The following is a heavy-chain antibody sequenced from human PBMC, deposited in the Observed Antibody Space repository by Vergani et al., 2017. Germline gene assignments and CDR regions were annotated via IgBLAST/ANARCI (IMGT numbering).Heavy chain of an antibody. V-gene: IGHV1-69*14. J-gene: IGHJ2*01. CDR3: ARERMRQLAPTCYFDL. D-gene: IGHD6-13*01. CDR2: ILPIFGTA. CDR1: GGTFSSYA. Sequence: QVQLVQSGAEVKKPGSSVKVSCKASGGTFSSYAISWVRQAPGQGLECMGRILPIFGTANYAQKFQGRVTITADKSTSTAYMELSSLRSEDTAVYYCARERMRQLAPTCYFDLWGRGTLVTVSS.